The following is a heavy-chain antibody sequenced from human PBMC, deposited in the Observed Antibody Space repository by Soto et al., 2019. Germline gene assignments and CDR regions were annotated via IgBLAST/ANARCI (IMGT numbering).Heavy chain of an antibody. V-gene: IGHV5-51*01. CDR1: GYSFTNYW. Sequence: GESLKISCKGSGYSFTNYWIGWVRQMPGKGLEWMGIIYPGDSDTTYSPSFQGQVTISADKSLRTAYLQWTSLKASDTALYYCARTRSFTLGFYYDGMDVWGQGTTVTVSS. J-gene: IGHJ6*02. D-gene: IGHD6-6*01. CDR3: ARTRSFTLGFYYDGMDV. CDR2: IYPGDSDT.